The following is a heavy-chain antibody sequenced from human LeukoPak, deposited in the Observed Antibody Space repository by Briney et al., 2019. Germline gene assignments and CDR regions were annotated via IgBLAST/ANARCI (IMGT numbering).Heavy chain of an antibody. V-gene: IGHV3-48*04. CDR2: ITSSSSII. Sequence: GGSLTLSCAASGFTFSSYNMNWVRQAPGKGLEWVSYITSSSSIIYYADSVKGRFTISRDNAKNTLYLQMNSLRAEDAAVYYCARGRYYDSSGHGAFDIWGQGTMVTVSS. D-gene: IGHD3-22*01. CDR1: GFTFSSYN. CDR3: ARGRYYDSSGHGAFDI. J-gene: IGHJ3*02.